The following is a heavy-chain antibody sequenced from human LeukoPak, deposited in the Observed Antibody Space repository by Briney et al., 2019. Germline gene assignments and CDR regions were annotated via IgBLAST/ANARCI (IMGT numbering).Heavy chain of an antibody. CDR3: ASYAEPYYYDSSGYYSFGY. V-gene: IGHV1-18*01. CDR2: ISTYNGNT. CDR1: GYTFTTYG. Sequence: GASVKVSCKASGYTFTTYGLSWVRQAPGQGLEWMGWISTYNGNTNYAQKFQGRVTMTTDTSTSTAYMELRSLRSDDTAVYYCASYAEPYYYDSSGYYSFGYWGQGTLVTVSS. D-gene: IGHD3-22*01. J-gene: IGHJ4*02.